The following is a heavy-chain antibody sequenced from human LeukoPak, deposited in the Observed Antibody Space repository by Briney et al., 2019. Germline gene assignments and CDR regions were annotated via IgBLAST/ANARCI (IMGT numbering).Heavy chain of an antibody. J-gene: IGHJ4*02. CDR3: ARGCGSGSYSYYFDY. D-gene: IGHD3-10*01. CDR1: GGSISSGTYY. V-gene: IGHV4-31*03. CDR2: IYYSGST. Sequence: SQTLSLTCTVSGGSISSGTYYWSWIRQHPGKGLEWIGYIYYSGSTYYNPSLKSRVTISVDTSKNQFSLKLSSVTAADTAVYYCARGCGSGSYSYYFDYWGQGTLVTVSS.